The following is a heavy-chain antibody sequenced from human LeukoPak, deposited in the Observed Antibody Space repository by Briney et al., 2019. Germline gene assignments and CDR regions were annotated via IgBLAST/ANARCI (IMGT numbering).Heavy chain of an antibody. CDR1: GYTFTGYY. Sequence: ASVKVSCKASGYTFTGYYMHWVRQAPGQGLEWMGWINPNSGGTNYAQKFQGRVTMTRDTSISTAYMELSRLRSDDTAVYYCARGLVWLRWGGDHWFDPWGQGTLVTVSS. J-gene: IGHJ5*02. V-gene: IGHV1-2*02. CDR3: ARGLVWLRWGGDHWFDP. CDR2: INPNSGGT. D-gene: IGHD4-23*01.